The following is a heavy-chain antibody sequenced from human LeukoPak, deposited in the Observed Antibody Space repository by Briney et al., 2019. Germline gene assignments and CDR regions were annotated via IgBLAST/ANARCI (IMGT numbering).Heavy chain of an antibody. CDR3: AREKRYSGSYIGRYYFDY. V-gene: IGHV4-34*01. Sequence: SGTLSLTCAVYGGSFSGYYWSWIRQPPGKGLEWIGEINHSGSTNYNPSLKSRVTISVDTSKNQFSLKLSSVTAADTAVYYCAREKRYSGSYIGRYYFDYWGQGTLVTVSS. CDR1: GGSFSGYY. D-gene: IGHD1-26*01. J-gene: IGHJ4*02. CDR2: INHSGST.